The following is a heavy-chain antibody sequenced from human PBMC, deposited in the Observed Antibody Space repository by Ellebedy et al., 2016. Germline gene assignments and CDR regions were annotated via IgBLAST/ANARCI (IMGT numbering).Heavy chain of an antibody. CDR1: GFTFSSYA. J-gene: IGHJ4*02. CDR2: ISASADTT. D-gene: IGHD6-6*01. Sequence: GESLKISXAASGFTFSSYAMSWVRQAPGKGLEWVSAISASADTTYYVGSVKGRFTISRDNSKNTLYLQMNSLRVEDTAVYYCTNGEISSIEARFDHWGQGTLVTVSS. CDR3: TNGEISSIEARFDH. V-gene: IGHV3-23*01.